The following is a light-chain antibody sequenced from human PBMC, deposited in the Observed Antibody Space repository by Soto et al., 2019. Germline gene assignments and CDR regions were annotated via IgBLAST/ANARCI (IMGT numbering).Light chain of an antibody. J-gene: IGLJ2*01. Sequence: QSVLTQPPSVSGAPGHRVTISCTGSSSNIGAGFDVHWYQQLPGTAPKLLIYGISNRPSGVPDRFSGSKSGTSASLAITGLQAEDEADYYCQSYDSSLSGVVFGGGTKLTVL. CDR3: QSYDSSLSGVV. CDR1: SSNIGAGFD. CDR2: GIS. V-gene: IGLV1-40*01.